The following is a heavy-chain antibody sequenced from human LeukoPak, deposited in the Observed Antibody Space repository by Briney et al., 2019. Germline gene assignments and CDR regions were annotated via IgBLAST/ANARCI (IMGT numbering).Heavy chain of an antibody. CDR1: GGTFSSYA. CDR2: IIPIFGTA. D-gene: IGHD3-10*01. CDR3: ARRGITMVRGVIITLDNWFDP. V-gene: IGHV1-69*05. Sequence: ASVKVSCKASGGTFSSYAISWVRQAPGQGLEWMGGIIPIFGTANYAQKFQGRVTITTDESTSTAYMELRSLRSDDTAVYYCARRGITMVRGVIITLDNWFDPWGQGTLVTVSS. J-gene: IGHJ5*02.